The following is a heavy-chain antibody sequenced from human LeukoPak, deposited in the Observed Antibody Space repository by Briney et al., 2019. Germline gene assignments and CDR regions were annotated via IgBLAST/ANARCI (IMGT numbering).Heavy chain of an antibody. CDR1: GGSFGGYY. CDR3: AGSHMYCSGGSCQSDY. V-gene: IGHV4-34*01. J-gene: IGHJ4*02. CDR2: INHSGST. D-gene: IGHD2-15*01. Sequence: SETLSLTCAVYGGSFGGYYWSWIRQPPGKGLEWIGEINHSGSTNYNPSLKSRVTISVDTSKNQFSLKLSSVTAADAAVYYCAGSHMYCSGGSCQSDYWGQGTLVTVSS.